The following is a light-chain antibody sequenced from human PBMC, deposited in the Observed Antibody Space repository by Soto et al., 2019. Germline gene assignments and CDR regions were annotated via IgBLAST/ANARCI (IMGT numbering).Light chain of an antibody. Sequence: ELVITHSPATVSVSQVERATLSFRTSQSVSSSLAWYQQKPGQAPRLLIYGASTRATSFPARFSGSGSGTDFTLTISSLQSEDFGFYYCQQYDEWPTTFGQGTKVDIK. V-gene: IGKV3-15*01. CDR2: GAS. J-gene: IGKJ1*01. CDR3: QQYDEWPTT. CDR1: QSVSSS.